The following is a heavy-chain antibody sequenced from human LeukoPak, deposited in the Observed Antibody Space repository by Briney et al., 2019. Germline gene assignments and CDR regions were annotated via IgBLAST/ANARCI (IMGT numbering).Heavy chain of an antibody. V-gene: IGHV3-66*01. J-gene: IGHJ4*02. CDR1: GFTVSNNY. CDR2: IYSGGST. CDR3: ARDSSSGWYHGY. Sequence: GGSLRLSCAASGFTVSNNYMSWVRQAPGKGLEWVSVIYSGGSTYYADSVRGRFTISRDNSKNTLYLQMNSLRAEDTAVYYCARDSSSGWYHGYWGQGTLVTVSS. D-gene: IGHD6-19*01.